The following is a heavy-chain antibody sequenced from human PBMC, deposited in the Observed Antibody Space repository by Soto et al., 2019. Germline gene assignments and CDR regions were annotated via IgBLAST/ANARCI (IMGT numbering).Heavy chain of an antibody. CDR3: AREVPDILTGYYSWFDP. CDR1: GYTFTIYG. D-gene: IGHD3-9*01. CDR2: ISAYNGNT. J-gene: IGHJ5*02. Sequence: ASVKVSCKASGYTFTIYGISWVLQAPGQGLEWMGWISAYNGNTNYAQKLQGRVTMTTDTSTSTAYMELRSLRSDDTAVYYCAREVPDILTGYYSWFDPWGQGTLVTVSS. V-gene: IGHV1-18*01.